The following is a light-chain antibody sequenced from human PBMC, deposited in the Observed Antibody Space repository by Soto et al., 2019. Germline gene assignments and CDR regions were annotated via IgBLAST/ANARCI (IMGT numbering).Light chain of an antibody. CDR3: SAFTGPTYA. V-gene: IGLV2-14*03. J-gene: IGLJ1*01. CDR2: DVS. Sequence: QSVLTQPASMSGSPGQSITISCTRRDVRGNKYVSWYQHYPGKAPKLIISDVSSRPSGVSDRFSGSKSGDSASLPISGLQAEDEAHYYCSAFTGPTYAFGTGTRSPS. CDR1: DVRGNKY.